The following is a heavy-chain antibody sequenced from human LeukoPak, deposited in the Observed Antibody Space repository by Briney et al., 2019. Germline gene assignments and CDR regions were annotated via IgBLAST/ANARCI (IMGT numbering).Heavy chain of an antibody. CDR3: ARSYGDYVNWFDP. V-gene: IGHV4-34*01. D-gene: IGHD4-17*01. CDR2: INHSGST. J-gene: IGHJ5*02. CDR1: GGSFSGYY. Sequence: SETLSLTCAVYGGSFSGYYWSWIRQPPGKGLEWIGEINHSGSTNYNPSLKSRVTISVDTSKNQFSLKLSSVTAADTAAYYCARSYGDYVNWFDPWGQGTLVTVSS.